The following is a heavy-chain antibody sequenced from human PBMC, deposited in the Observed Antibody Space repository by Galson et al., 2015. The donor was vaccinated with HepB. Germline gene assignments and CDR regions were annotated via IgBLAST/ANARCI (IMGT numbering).Heavy chain of an antibody. CDR3: AREPPITMVRGVGGFDY. CDR1: GYTLTSYG. CDR2: ISAYNGNT. D-gene: IGHD3-10*01. Sequence: SVKVSCKASGYTLTSYGISWVRQAPGQGLEWMGWISAYNGNTNYAQKLQGRVTMTTDTSTSTAYMALRSLRSDDTAVYYSAREPPITMVRGVGGFDYWGQGTLVTVSS. J-gene: IGHJ4*02. V-gene: IGHV1-18*01.